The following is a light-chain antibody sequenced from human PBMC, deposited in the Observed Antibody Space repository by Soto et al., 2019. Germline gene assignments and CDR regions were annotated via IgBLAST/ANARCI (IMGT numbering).Light chain of an antibody. V-gene: IGLV6-57*04. J-gene: IGLJ2*01. CDR3: QSYDSSTVV. CDR1: SGSIASND. Sequence: NFMLTQPHSVSESPGKTVTISCTRSSGSIASNDVQWYQQRPGSAPTTVIYENNQRPSGVPDRFSGSTDGSSNSASLTISGLQTEDEADYYSQSYDSSTVVFGGGTKVTVL. CDR2: ENN.